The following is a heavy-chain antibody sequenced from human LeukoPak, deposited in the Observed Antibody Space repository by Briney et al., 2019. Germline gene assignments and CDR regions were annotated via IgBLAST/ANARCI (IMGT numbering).Heavy chain of an antibody. Sequence: PGGSLRLSCAASGFTFSNAWMSWVRQAPGKELEWVGRIKSKTDGGTTDYAAPVKGRFTISRDDSKNTLYLQMNSLKTEDTAVYYCTSYCGSTSCGAGYYYYGMDVWGQGTTVTVSS. D-gene: IGHD2-2*01. CDR2: IKSKTDGGTT. CDR3: TSYCGSTSCGAGYYYYGMDV. CDR1: GFTFSNAW. V-gene: IGHV3-15*01. J-gene: IGHJ6*02.